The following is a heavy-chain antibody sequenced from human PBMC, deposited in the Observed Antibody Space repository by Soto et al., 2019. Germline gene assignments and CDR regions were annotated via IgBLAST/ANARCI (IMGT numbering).Heavy chain of an antibody. CDR2: ISAYNGQT. CDR3: ARDGRKELWAEGLNAMDV. CDR1: AYSYTSYG. Sequence: QVQLVQSGPEVKKPGASVNVSCKASAYSYTSYGISWVRQAPGQGLEWVGWISAYNGQTNYAQKFRGRVTFTTDASTSTAFMQLRSLRSDDTAMYYCARDGRKELWAEGLNAMDVWGQGTTVTV. J-gene: IGHJ6*02. V-gene: IGHV1-18*01. D-gene: IGHD3-16*01.